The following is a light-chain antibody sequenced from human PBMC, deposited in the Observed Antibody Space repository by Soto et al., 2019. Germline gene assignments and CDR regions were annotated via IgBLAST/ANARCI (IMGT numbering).Light chain of an antibody. V-gene: IGLV2-14*01. CDR3: SSYTSSSPVV. CDR2: EVS. J-gene: IGLJ2*01. CDR1: SSDVGGYNY. Sequence: QSALTQPASVSGSLGQSITISCTGTSSDVGGYNYVSWYQQHPAKAPKLIIYEVSNRPSGVSNRFSGSKSGNTASLTISGLQAEDEADYYCSSYTSSSPVVFGGGTKLTVL.